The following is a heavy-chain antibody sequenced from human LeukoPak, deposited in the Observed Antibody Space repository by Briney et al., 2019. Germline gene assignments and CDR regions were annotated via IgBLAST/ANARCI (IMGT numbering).Heavy chain of an antibody. J-gene: IGHJ5*02. Sequence: SETLSLTCAVYGGSFSGYYWSWIRQPPGKGLEWIGEINHSGSTNYNPSLKSRVTISVDTSKNQFSLKLSSVTAADTAVYYCARPYPGIAAAARGNWFDPWGQGTLVTVSS. V-gene: IGHV4-34*01. CDR3: ARPYPGIAAAARGNWFDP. CDR1: GGSFSGYY. CDR2: INHSGST. D-gene: IGHD6-13*01.